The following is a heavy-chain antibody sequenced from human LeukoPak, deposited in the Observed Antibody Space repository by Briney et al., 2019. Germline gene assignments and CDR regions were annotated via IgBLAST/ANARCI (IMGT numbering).Heavy chain of an antibody. V-gene: IGHV3-48*03. CDR3: AELGITMIGGV. CDR2: ISSSGSTI. CDR1: GFTFSSYE. Sequence: GGSLRLSCAASGFTFSSYEMNWVRQATGKGLEWVSYISSSGSTIYYADSVKGRFTISRDNAKNSLCLQMNSLRAEDTAVYYCAELGITMIGGVWGKGTTVTISS. D-gene: IGHD3-10*02. J-gene: IGHJ6*04.